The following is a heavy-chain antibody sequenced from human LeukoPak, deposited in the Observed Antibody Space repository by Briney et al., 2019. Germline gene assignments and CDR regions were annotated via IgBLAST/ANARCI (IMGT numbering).Heavy chain of an antibody. D-gene: IGHD3-10*01. V-gene: IGHV3-30*18. CDR1: GFTFSSYG. J-gene: IGHJ4*02. CDR2: ISYDGSNK. CDR3: AKGTNQRWWFGESFDY. Sequence: GGSLRLSCAASGFTFSSYGMHWVRQAPGKGLEWVAVISYDGSNKYYADSVKGRFTISRDNSKNTLYLQMNSLRAEDTAVYYCAKGTNQRWWFGESFDYWGQGTLVTVSS.